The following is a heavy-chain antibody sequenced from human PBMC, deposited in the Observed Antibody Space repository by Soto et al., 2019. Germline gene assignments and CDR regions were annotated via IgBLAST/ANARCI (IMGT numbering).Heavy chain of an antibody. CDR2: IKQDGSEK. V-gene: IGHV3-7*05. J-gene: IGHJ1*01. Sequence: EVQLVESGGGLVQPGGSRRLSCAASGFTFSSYWRNWFRQAQGKGLEWVANIKQDGSEKYYVDSVKGRFTISRDNAKNSLYLQMNSLRAEDTAVYYCARSGYSSGWYQTEYFQHWGQGTLVTVSS. CDR1: GFTFSSYW. CDR3: ARSGYSSGWYQTEYFQH. D-gene: IGHD6-19*01.